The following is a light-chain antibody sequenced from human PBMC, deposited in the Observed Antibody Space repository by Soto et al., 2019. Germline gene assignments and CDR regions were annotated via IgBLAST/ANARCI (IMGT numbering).Light chain of an antibody. V-gene: IGKV3-20*01. J-gene: IGKJ1*01. CDR2: GAS. CDR1: QSVSSSY. Sequence: EIVLTQSPGTLSLSPGEIATLSCRASQSVSSSYLAWYQQKPGQAPRLLIYGASSRATGIPDRFSGSGSGTGFTLTISRLEPEDFAVYYCQQYGSSPETFGQGTKVEIK. CDR3: QQYGSSPET.